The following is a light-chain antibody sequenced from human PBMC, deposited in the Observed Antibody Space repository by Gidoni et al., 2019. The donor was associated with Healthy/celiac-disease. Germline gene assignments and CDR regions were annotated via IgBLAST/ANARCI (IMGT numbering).Light chain of an antibody. V-gene: IGKV1-5*03. J-gene: IGKJ1*01. CDR2: KAS. Sequence: DIQMTQSPSTLSASVGDRVTITCRASQSISSWLAWYQQKPGKAPKLLIYKASSLESGVPSRFSGSGSGTEFTLTISSLQPDDFATYYCQQYNSYSRRXFXQGTKVEIK. CDR3: QQYNSYSRRX. CDR1: QSISSW.